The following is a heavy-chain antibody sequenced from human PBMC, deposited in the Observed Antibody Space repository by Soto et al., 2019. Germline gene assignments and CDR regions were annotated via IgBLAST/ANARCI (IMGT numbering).Heavy chain of an antibody. J-gene: IGHJ6*02. CDR2: INPKSGGT. V-gene: IGHV1-2*02. Sequence: ASVKVSCKASAYTFTDYYMHWVRQAPGQGLEWMGWINPKSGGTNYAQKFQGRVTMTRDTSISTAYMELSGLRSDDTAVLYCARGGFCDSTSCSAGYFYGMDVWGEGTMVTV. CDR3: ARGGFCDSTSCSAGYFYGMDV. CDR1: AYTFTDYY. D-gene: IGHD2-2*03.